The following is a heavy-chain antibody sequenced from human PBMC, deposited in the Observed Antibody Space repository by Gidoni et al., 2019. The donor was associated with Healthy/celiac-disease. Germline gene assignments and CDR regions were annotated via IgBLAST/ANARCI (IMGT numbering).Heavy chain of an antibody. Sequence: EVQLVESGGGLVTPGGSLRLSCAASGFTFSNAWMSWVRQAPGKGLEWVGRSKSKTDGGTTDYAAPVKGRFTISRDDSKNTLYLQMNSLKTEDTAVYYCTTESVTMIVVVIPWGQGTLVTVSS. D-gene: IGHD3-22*01. CDR1: GFTFSNAW. J-gene: IGHJ1*01. CDR3: TTESVTMIVVVIP. V-gene: IGHV3-15*01. CDR2: SKSKTDGGTT.